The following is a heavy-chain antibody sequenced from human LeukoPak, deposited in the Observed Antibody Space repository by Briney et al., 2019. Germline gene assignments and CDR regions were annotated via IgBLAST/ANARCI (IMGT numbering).Heavy chain of an antibody. D-gene: IGHD3-3*01. V-gene: IGHV1-2*06. CDR3: ARPNTVLRFLEWFTMESNWFDP. CDR1: RYTFTGYY. J-gene: IGHJ5*02. CDR2: MNPKSGGT. Sequence: ASVKVSCKASRYTFTGYYTHWVRQAPGQGLDWMGRMNPKSGGTNYAQKFQGRVTMTRDTSISTSYMELSRLRSDDTAVYYCARPNTVLRFLEWFTMESNWFDPWGQGTLVTVSS.